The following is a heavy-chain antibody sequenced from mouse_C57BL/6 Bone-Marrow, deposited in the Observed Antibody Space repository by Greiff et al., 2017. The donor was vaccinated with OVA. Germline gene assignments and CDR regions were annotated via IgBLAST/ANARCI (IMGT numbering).Heavy chain of an antibody. Sequence: QVQLQQSGPELVKPGASVKISCKASGYTFTDYYINWVKQRPGQGLEWIGWIFPGSGSTYYNEKFKGKATLTVDKSSSTAYMLLSSLTSEDSAVYFCARSDYYYGSSSYAMDYWGQGTSVTVSS. CDR3: ARSDYYYGSSSYAMDY. D-gene: IGHD1-1*01. V-gene: IGHV1-75*01. CDR1: GYTFTDYY. CDR2: IFPGSGST. J-gene: IGHJ4*01.